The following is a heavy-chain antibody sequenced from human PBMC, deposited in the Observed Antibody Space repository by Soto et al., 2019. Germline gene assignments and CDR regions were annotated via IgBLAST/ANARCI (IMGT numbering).Heavy chain of an antibody. CDR2: ISSTADGT. V-gene: IGHV3-23*01. D-gene: IGHD1-26*01. J-gene: IGHJ4*02. Sequence: EVQLLESGGGLVQPGGSLRLSCAASGFTFSSYAMGWVRQAPGKGLEWVSTISSTADGTDYADSVKGRFTISRDNSKNNLYLQMNSLRAEDTAVYYCAQAISRERQIDYWGQGTLVTVSS. CDR1: GFTFSSYA. CDR3: AQAISRERQIDY.